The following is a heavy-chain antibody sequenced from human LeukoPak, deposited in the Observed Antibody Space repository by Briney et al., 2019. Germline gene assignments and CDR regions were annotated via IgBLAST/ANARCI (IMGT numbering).Heavy chain of an antibody. CDR3: ARDYYDSSGYYSRDY. CDR2: IYPGESIYASENT. Sequence: PSEALSLTCSVSGVSISAYYWSWIRQPAGKGLEWIGRIYPGESIYASENTNYNPSLKSRVSMSVDTSKNQFSLKLSSVTAADTAVYYCARDYYDSSGYYSRDYWGQGTLVTVSS. D-gene: IGHD3-22*01. V-gene: IGHV4-4*07. J-gene: IGHJ4*02. CDR1: GVSISAYY.